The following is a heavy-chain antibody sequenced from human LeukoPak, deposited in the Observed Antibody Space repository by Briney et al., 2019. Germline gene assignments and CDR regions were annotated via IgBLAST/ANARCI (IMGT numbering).Heavy chain of an antibody. V-gene: IGHV4-34*01. CDR3: ASVKWGTIDY. CDR2: INHSGST. CDR1: GGSFSGYY. J-gene: IGHJ4*02. D-gene: IGHD3-16*01. Sequence: PSQTLSLTCAVYGGSFSGYYWSWIRQPPGKWLEWIGEINHSGSTNYNPSLKSRVTISVDTSKNQFSLKLSSVTAADTAVYYCASVKWGTIDYWGQGTLVTVSS.